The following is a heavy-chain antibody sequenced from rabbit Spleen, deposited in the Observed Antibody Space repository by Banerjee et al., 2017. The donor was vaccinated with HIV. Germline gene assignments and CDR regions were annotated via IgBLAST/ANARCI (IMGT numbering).Heavy chain of an antibody. CDR2: IYAGSSGST. V-gene: IGHV1S45*01. CDR3: VRDTSTSFSTYGMDL. J-gene: IGHJ6*01. D-gene: IGHD1-1*01. CDR1: GFDFSSDYD. Sequence: QEQLVESGGGLVKPGGSLTLSCKASGFDFSSDYDMCWVRQAPGKGLEWIACIYAGSSGSTYSAIWAKGRFTISKTSSTTVTLQMTSLTVADTATYFCVRDTSTSFSTYGMDLWGPGTLVTVS.